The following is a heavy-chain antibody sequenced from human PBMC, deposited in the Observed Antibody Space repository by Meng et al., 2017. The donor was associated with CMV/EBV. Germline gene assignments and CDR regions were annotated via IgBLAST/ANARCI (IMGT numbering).Heavy chain of an antibody. CDR3: ARENWGDAFDI. D-gene: IGHD7-27*01. CDR2: IGTAGDT. V-gene: IGHV3-13*01. J-gene: IGHJ3*02. CDR1: GFTFSSYD. Sequence: GESLKISCAASGFTFSSYDMHWVRQATGKGLEWVSAIGTAGDTYYPGSVKGRFTISRENAKNSLYLQMNSLRAGDTAVYYCARENWGDAFDIWGQGTMVTVSS.